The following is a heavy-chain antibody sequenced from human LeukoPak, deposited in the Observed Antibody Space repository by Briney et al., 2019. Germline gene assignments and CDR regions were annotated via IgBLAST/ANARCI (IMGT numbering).Heavy chain of an antibody. Sequence: PGGSLRLSCAASGFTFDDYVMTWVRHAPGQGLEWVSGINWNGGSTTYADFVKGRFTISRDNAKNSLYLQMNSLRADDTALYYCARTVSSTHFDYWGQGTLVTVSS. CDR2: INWNGGST. D-gene: IGHD3-16*01. CDR1: GFTFDDYV. V-gene: IGHV3-20*04. CDR3: ARTVSSTHFDY. J-gene: IGHJ4*02.